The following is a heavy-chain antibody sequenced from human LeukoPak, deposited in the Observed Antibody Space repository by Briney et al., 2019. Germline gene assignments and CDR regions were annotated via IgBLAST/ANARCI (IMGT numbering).Heavy chain of an antibody. V-gene: IGHV4-34*01. D-gene: IGHD2-2*01. J-gene: IGHJ4*02. CDR1: GGSFSGYY. Sequence: SETLSLTCAVYGGSFSGYYWSWIRQPPGKGLEWIGEINHSGSTNYNPSLKSRVTISVDTSKNQFSLKLSSVTAADTAVYYCASPDCSSTCCYPTGFDYWGQGTLVTVSS. CDR2: INHSGST. CDR3: ASPDCSSTCCYPTGFDY.